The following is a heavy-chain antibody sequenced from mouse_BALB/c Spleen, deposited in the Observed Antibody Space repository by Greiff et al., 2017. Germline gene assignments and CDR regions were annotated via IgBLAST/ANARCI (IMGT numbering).Heavy chain of an antibody. CDR2: ISDGGSYT. CDR3: ARSREYGNYDYAMDD. V-gene: IGHV5-4*02. CDR1: GFTFSDYY. J-gene: IGHJ4*01. Sequence: EVNVVESGGGLVKPGGSLKLSCAASGFTFSDYYMYWVRQTPEKRLEWVATISDGGSYTYYPDSVKGRFTISRDNAKNNLYLQMSSLKSEDTAMYYCARSREYGNYDYAMDDWGQGTSVTVSS. D-gene: IGHD2-10*02.